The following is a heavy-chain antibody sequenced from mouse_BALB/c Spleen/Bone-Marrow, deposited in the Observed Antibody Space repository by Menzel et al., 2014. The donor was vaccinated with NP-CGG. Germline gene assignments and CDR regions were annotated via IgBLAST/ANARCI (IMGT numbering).Heavy chain of an antibody. CDR1: GYTFTSYV. J-gene: IGHJ3*01. CDR3: ARGGRYDGAWFAY. V-gene: IGHV1-14*01. D-gene: IGHD2-14*01. Sequence: EVKLMESGPELVKPGASVKMSCKASGYTFTSYVMHWVKQKPGQGLEWIGYINPYNDGTKYNEKFKGKATLTSDKSSSTAYMELSSLTSEDSAVYYCARGGRYDGAWFAYWGQGTLVTVSA. CDR2: INPYNDGT.